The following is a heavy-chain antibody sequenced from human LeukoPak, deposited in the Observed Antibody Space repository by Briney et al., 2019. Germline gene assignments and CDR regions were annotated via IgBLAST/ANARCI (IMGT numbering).Heavy chain of an antibody. CDR1: GFTFSSYG. D-gene: IGHD5-18*01. Sequence: GRSLRLSCAASGFTFSSYGMHWVRQAPGKGLEWVAVISYDGSNKYYADSVKGRFTISRDNSKNTLYLQMNSLRPEDTAVYYCAKDQGYSYGYVSYWGPGTLVTVSS. J-gene: IGHJ4*02. V-gene: IGHV3-30*18. CDR3: AKDQGYSYGYVSY. CDR2: ISYDGSNK.